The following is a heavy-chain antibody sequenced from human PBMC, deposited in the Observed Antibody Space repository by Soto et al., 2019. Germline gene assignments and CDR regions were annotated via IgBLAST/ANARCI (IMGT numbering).Heavy chain of an antibody. J-gene: IGHJ4*02. D-gene: IGHD6-13*01. CDR1: GYTFTSYC. CDR3: ARDLGIAAENYFDY. V-gene: IGHV1-18*01. CDR2: ISAYNGNT. Sequence: ASVKVSCKASGYTFTSYCISWVRQAPGQGLEWMGWISAYNGNTNYAQKLQGRVTMTTDTSTSTAYMELRSLRSDDTAVYYCARDLGIAAENYFDYWGQGTLVTAPQ.